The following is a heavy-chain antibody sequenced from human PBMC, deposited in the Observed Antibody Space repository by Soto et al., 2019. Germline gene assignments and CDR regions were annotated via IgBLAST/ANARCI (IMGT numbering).Heavy chain of an antibody. CDR1: GYSFTSYW. V-gene: IGHV5-51*01. D-gene: IGHD2-21*02. J-gene: IGHJ6*02. Sequence: PGESLKISCKGSGYSFTSYWIGWVRQMPGKGLEWMGIIYPGDSDTRYSPSFQGQVTISADKSISTAYLQWSSLKASDTAMYYCARFAAYCGGGCPQPRNYGMDVWGQGTTVTVSS. CDR2: IYPGDSDT. CDR3: ARFAAYCGGGCPQPRNYGMDV.